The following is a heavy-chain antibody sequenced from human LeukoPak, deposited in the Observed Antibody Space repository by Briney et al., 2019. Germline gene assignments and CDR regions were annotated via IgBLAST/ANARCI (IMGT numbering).Heavy chain of an antibody. CDR3: ARGRSEYSYGSHASWYFDL. J-gene: IGHJ2*01. Sequence: GGSLRLSCAASGFTFSSYGMHWVRQAPGKGLEWVAVIWYDGSNKYYADSVKGRFTISRDNSKNTLYLQMNSLRAEDTAVYYCARGRSEYSYGSHASWYFDLWGRGTLVTVSS. CDR1: GFTFSSYG. D-gene: IGHD5-18*01. V-gene: IGHV3-33*01. CDR2: IWYDGSNK.